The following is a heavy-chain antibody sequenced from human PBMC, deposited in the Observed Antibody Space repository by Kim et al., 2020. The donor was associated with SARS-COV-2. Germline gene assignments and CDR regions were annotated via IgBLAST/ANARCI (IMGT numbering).Heavy chain of an antibody. Sequence: SETLSLTCTVSGGSISSGGYYWSWIRQHPGKGLEWIGYIYYSGSTYYNPSLKSRVTISVDTSKNQFSLKLSSVTAADTAVYYCARGYYGSGSYPTYWYFVLWGRGTLVTVSS. CDR3: ARGYYGSGSYPTYWYFVL. J-gene: IGHJ2*01. D-gene: IGHD3-10*01. CDR1: GGSISSGGYY. CDR2: IYYSGST. V-gene: IGHV4-31*03.